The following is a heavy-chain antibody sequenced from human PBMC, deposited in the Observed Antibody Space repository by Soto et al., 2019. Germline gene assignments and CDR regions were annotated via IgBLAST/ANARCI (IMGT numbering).Heavy chain of an antibody. J-gene: IGHJ4*02. CDR3: ARGGHIAVVTASFDN. CDR2: IHPSGGGT. D-gene: IGHD2-21*02. CDR1: GYTFNTYY. V-gene: IGHV1-46*02. Sequence: QVQLVQSGAEVRKPGASVKVSCKPSGYTFNTYYLHWLRQAPGQALEWMGVIHPSGGGTTYAQKFLCRVTLTRDTSTTTVFMELSSLRSDDTAVYYCARGGHIAVVTASFDNWGQGTLVTVSS.